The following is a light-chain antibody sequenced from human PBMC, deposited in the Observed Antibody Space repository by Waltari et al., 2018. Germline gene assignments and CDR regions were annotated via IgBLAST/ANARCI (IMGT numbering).Light chain of an antibody. CDR1: DIESKN. Sequence: SYELTQPLSVSVALGQTARITCGGNDIESKNVYWYQQKSGQAPVLVIFRDSTRPSGISERFSGSNSGNTATLTISRAQAGDDADYYCQVWDSRTYVFGSGTKVTVL. J-gene: IGLJ1*01. CDR3: QVWDSRTYV. V-gene: IGLV3-9*01. CDR2: RDS.